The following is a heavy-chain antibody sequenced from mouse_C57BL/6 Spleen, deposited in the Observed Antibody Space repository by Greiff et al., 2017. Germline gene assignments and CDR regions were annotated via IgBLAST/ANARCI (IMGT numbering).Heavy chain of an antibody. V-gene: IGHV1-4*01. CDR1: GYTFTSYT. CDR3: ANYYGSSLDY. J-gene: IGHJ2*01. D-gene: IGHD1-1*01. CDR2: INPSSGYT. Sequence: QVQLQQSGAELARPGASVKMSCKASGYTFTSYTMHWVKQRPGQGLEWIGYINPSSGYTKYNQKFKDKATLTAAKYSSTAYMQLSSLTSEDSAVYYCANYYGSSLDYWGQGTTLTVSS.